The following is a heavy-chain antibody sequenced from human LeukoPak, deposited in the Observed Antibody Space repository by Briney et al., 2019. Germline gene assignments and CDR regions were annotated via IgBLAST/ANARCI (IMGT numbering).Heavy chain of an antibody. CDR2: IIPILGIA. CDR3: ARSCGPRTAMVTG. D-gene: IGHD5-18*01. CDR1: GGTFSSYT. J-gene: IGHJ4*02. Sequence: SVKVSCKASGGTFSSYTISWVRQAPGQGLEWMGRIIPILGIANYAQKFQGRVTITADKSTSTAYMELSSLRSEDTAVYYCARSCGPRTAMVTGWGQGTLVTVSS. V-gene: IGHV1-69*02.